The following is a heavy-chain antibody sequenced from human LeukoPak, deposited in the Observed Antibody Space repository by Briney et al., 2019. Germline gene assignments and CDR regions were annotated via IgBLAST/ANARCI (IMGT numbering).Heavy chain of an antibody. V-gene: IGHV1-69*13. CDR2: IIPIFGTA. CDR3: AREKLRQSGMDV. Sequence: ASVKVSCKASGGTFSSYAISWVRQAPGQGLEWMGGIIPIFGTANYAQKFQGRVTITADESTSTAYMELSSLRSDDTAVYYCAREKLRQSGMDVWGQGTTVTVSS. D-gene: IGHD1-7*01. CDR1: GGTFSSYA. J-gene: IGHJ6*02.